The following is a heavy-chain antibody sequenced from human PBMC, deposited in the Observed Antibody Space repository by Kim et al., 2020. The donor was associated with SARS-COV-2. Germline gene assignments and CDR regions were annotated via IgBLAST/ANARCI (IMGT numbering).Heavy chain of an antibody. CDR3: ARDRLSRLMITFGGVIDYGMDG. CDR1: GFTFSSYG. D-gene: IGHD3-16*02. Sequence: GGSLRLSCAASGFTFSSYGMHWVRQAPGKGLEWVAVIWYDGSNKYYADSVKGRFTISRDKSKNTLYLQMNSLRAEDTAVYYCARDRLSRLMITFGGVIDYGMDGWGQGTTVTVTS. V-gene: IGHV3-33*01. J-gene: IGHJ6*02. CDR2: IWYDGSNK.